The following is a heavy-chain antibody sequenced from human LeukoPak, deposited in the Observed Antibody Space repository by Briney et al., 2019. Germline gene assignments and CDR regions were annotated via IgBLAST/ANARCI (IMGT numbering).Heavy chain of an antibody. V-gene: IGHV1-46*01. CDR3: ARGPPRIAVAAYYFDY. J-gene: IGHJ4*02. D-gene: IGHD6-19*01. CDR2: INPSGGST. Sequence: ASVKVSCKASGYTFTSYYMHWVRQAPGQGLEWMGIINPSGGSTSYAQKFQGRVTTTRDTSTSTVYMELSSLRSEDTAVYYCARGPPRIAVAAYYFDYWGQGTLVTVSS. CDR1: GYTFTSYY.